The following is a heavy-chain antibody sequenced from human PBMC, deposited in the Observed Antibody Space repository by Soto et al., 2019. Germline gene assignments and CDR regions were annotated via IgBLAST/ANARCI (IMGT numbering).Heavy chain of an antibody. Sequence: PGGSLRLSCAASGFTFSSYGMHWVRQAPGKGLEWVAVIWYDGSNKYYADSVKGRFTISRDNSKNTLYLQMNSLRAEDTAVYYCARETIVVVVADFFLNSMDVWGQGTTVTVSS. CDR3: ARETIVVVVADFFLNSMDV. CDR1: GFTFSSYG. CDR2: IWYDGSNK. V-gene: IGHV3-33*01. D-gene: IGHD2-15*01. J-gene: IGHJ6*02.